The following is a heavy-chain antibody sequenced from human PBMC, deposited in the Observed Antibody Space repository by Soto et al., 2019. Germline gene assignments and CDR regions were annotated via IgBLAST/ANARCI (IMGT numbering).Heavy chain of an antibody. J-gene: IGHJ4*02. D-gene: IGHD6-13*01. V-gene: IGHV5-51*01. CDR2: IYPGDSDT. Sequence: PGEALKISCKGSGYSFTRSWIGWVRQMPGKGLEWMGIIYPGDSDTRYSPSFQGQVTISADKSISTAYLQWSSLKASDTAMYYCARQGRIAAAALDYWGQGTLVTVSS. CDR1: GYSFTRSW. CDR3: ARQGRIAAAALDY.